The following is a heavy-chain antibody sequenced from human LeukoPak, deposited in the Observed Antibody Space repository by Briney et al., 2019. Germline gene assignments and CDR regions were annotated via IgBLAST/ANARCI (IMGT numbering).Heavy chain of an antibody. CDR3: ARGAIQLWFDY. CDR1: RFTLSSYE. Sequence: GGSLRLSCAASRFTLSSYEMNCVRQAPGKGLEWVSYISSSGSTIYYADSVKGRFTISRDNAKNSLYLQMNSLRAEDTAVYYCARGAIQLWFDYWGQGTLVTVSS. J-gene: IGHJ4*02. V-gene: IGHV3-48*03. D-gene: IGHD5-18*01. CDR2: ISSSGSTI.